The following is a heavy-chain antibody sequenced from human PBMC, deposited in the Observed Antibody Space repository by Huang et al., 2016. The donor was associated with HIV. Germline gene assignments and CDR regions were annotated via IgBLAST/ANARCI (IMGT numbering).Heavy chain of an antibody. D-gene: IGHD4-4*01. CDR2: LMPFLDAP. V-gene: IGHV1-69*13. J-gene: IGHJ4*02. CDR1: GGPFRSYS. Sequence: QVQLLQSGAEVKKPGSSVKVSCKASGGPFRSYSIAWVRQAPGQGLGWMAMLMPFLDAPNYAQKLEGRVRVTADEATSTVYMELRDLGPDDTAVYFCARGSLEYSVSSSLDYWGQGTHVTVSS. CDR3: ARGSLEYSVSSSLDY.